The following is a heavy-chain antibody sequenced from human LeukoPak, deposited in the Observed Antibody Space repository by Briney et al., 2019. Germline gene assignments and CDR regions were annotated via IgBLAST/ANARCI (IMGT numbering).Heavy chain of an antibody. CDR1: GGSFSGYY. Sequence: SETLSLTCAVYGGSFSGYYWSWIRQPPGKGLEWIEEINHSGSTNYNPSLKSRVTISVDTSENQFSLKLSSVTAADTAVYYCARDNLTSRPYYYYGMDVWGQGTTVTVSS. V-gene: IGHV4-34*01. D-gene: IGHD1-1*01. CDR3: ARDNLTSRPYYYYGMDV. CDR2: INHSGST. J-gene: IGHJ6*02.